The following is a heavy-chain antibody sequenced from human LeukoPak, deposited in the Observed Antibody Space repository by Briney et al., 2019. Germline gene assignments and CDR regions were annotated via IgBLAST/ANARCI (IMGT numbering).Heavy chain of an antibody. J-gene: IGHJ4*02. CDR1: GGSISSSYY. D-gene: IGHD3-22*01. CDR2: RYYSGST. Sequence: SETLSLTCTVSGGSISSSYYWAWIRQPPGKGLEWIGSRYYSGSTYYNPSLKSRVTISVDTSKNQFSLKLSSVTAADTAVYYCARQYYYNRAIYSKLDYWGQGTPVTVSS. V-gene: IGHV4-39*01. CDR3: ARQYYYNRAIYSKLDY.